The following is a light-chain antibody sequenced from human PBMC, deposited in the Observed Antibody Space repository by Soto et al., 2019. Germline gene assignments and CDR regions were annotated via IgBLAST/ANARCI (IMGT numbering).Light chain of an antibody. CDR3: QQYDNLLT. J-gene: IGKJ4*01. CDR2: GAS. Sequence: EIVLTQSPGTLSLSPGERATLSCRASQTVSSSKLAWYQQKPGQAPKVLIYGASSRATGVPDRFSGSGSGTDFILTISRLEPEDIATYYCQQYDNLLTFGGGTKVEIK. CDR1: QTVSSSK. V-gene: IGKV3-20*01.